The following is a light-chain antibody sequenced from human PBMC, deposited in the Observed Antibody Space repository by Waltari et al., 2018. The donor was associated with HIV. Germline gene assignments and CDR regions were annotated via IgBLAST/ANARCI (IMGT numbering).Light chain of an antibody. V-gene: IGLV1-44*01. Sequence: QSALTQEASVSGTVGQKVTLSCIGNGTNVGRFGVGWYQQISHGGPRIVMFGDSPPSGVPGRFSGSRSGATASLTISGLQPEDEAEYYCQTWDASFGFQVFGGGTKVTVL. CDR2: GDS. CDR3: QTWDASFGFQV. J-gene: IGLJ3*02. CDR1: GTNVGRFG.